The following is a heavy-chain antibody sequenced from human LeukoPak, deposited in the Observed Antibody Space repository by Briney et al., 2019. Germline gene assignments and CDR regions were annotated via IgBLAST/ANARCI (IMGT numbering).Heavy chain of an antibody. D-gene: IGHD4-23*01. Sequence: PSGTLSLTCTVSGGSISSSSYYWGWIRQPPGKGLEWIGSIYYSVTTYYNPSLKSRVTISVDTSKNQFSLRLSSVTAADTAVYYCARDRLRWPKIDYWGQGTLVTVSS. CDR2: IYYSVTT. J-gene: IGHJ4*02. CDR1: GGSISSSSYY. CDR3: ARDRLRWPKIDY. V-gene: IGHV4-39*07.